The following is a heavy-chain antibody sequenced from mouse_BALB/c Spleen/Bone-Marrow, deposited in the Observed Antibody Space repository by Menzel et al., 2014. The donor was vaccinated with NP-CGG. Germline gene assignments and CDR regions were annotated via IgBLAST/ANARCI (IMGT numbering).Heavy chain of an antibody. D-gene: IGHD1-2*01. Sequence: EVHLVESGAELAKPGASVKLSCTASGFNIKDTYMHWVKQRPEQGLEWIGRIDPANGNTKYDPKFQGKATITADTSSNTAYPQLSSLTSEDTAVYYCARSHYYGSYAMDYWGQGTSVTVSP. CDR3: ARSHYYGSYAMDY. CDR2: IDPANGNT. CDR1: GFNIKDTY. J-gene: IGHJ4*01. V-gene: IGHV14-3*02.